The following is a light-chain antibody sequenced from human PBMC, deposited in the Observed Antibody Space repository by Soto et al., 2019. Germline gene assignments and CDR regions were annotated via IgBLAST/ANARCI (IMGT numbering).Light chain of an antibody. CDR1: QGISSY. CDR3: QQVNSYPYT. Sequence: DIQLTQSPSFLSASVGDRVTLTCRASQGISSYLAWYQQKPGKAPKLLIYAASTLQSGVPSRFSGSGSGTEFTLTISSLQPEDFATYYCQQVNSYPYTFGQGTKLEIK. V-gene: IGKV1-9*01. CDR2: AAS. J-gene: IGKJ2*01.